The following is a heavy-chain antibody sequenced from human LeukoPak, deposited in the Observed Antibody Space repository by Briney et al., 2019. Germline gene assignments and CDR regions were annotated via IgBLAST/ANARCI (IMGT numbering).Heavy chain of an antibody. D-gene: IGHD3-22*01. J-gene: IGHJ3*02. CDR3: AREHVDYYDSSGYYFWACAI. CDR2: IISIFGTA. Sequence: ASVKVSCKASGGTFSSYAISWVRQAPGQGLEWIGGIISIFGTANYAQKFQGRVTITADESTSTAYMELGSLRSGVTAGYYCAREHVDYYDSSGYYFWACAIWGQGTIVTVSS. CDR1: GGTFSSYA. V-gene: IGHV1-69*13.